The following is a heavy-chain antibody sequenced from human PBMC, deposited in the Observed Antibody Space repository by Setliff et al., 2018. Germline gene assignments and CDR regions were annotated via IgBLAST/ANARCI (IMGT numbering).Heavy chain of an antibody. V-gene: IGHV4-30-4*08. J-gene: IGHJ5*02. D-gene: IGHD3-10*01. Sequence: PSETLSLTCTVSGGSISSDDNYWSWIRLPPGKGLEWIGYIHNSGTAYYNPSLRSRLTISVDTSKNQFSLKLNSVTAADAAVYYCARDYQGGWFDPWGPGTLVTVS. CDR1: GGSISSDDNY. CDR3: ARDYQGGWFDP. CDR2: IHNSGTA.